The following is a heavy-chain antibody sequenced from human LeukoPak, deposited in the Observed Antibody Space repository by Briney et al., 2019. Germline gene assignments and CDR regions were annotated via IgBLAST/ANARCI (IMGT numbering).Heavy chain of an antibody. CDR2: ISSGGSTI. Sequence: GGSLRLSCAASGFTLSDHYMSWIRQAPEKGLEWLSYISSGGSTIFYADSVKGRFTISRDNAKNSLYLRMNSLRAEDTAVYYCARDASSSWVTPDYWGQGTLVTVSS. V-gene: IGHV3-11*01. CDR3: ARDASSSWVTPDY. D-gene: IGHD6-13*01. CDR1: GFTLSDHY. J-gene: IGHJ4*02.